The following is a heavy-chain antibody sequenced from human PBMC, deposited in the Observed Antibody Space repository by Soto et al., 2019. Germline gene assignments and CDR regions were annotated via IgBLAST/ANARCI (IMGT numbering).Heavy chain of an antibody. J-gene: IGHJ6*02. V-gene: IGHV4-4*02. CDR1: CGSISSSNW. CDR2: IYHSGST. D-gene: IGHD3-22*01. Sequence: SETLSLTCAVSCGSISSSNWWSWVRQPPGKGLEWIGEIYHSGSTNYNPSLKSRVTIPVDTSTSTAYMELRSLRSDDTAVYYCAREVRYYDSSGYLTLYYYGMDVWGQGTTVTVSS. CDR3: AREVRYYDSSGYLTLYYYGMDV.